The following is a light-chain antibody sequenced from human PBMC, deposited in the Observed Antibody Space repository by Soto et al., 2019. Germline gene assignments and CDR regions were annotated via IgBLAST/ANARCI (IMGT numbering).Light chain of an antibody. V-gene: IGKV1-39*01. CDR2: GAT. Sequence: DIQMTQSPSSLSASVGDRVTITCRASQTITTYLNWYQQRPGKAPKLLIFGATALQGGVPSRFSGSGSGTDFTLTISSLQPEDFATYYCQQANSFPRTFGPGTKVDIK. CDR1: QTITTY. J-gene: IGKJ3*01. CDR3: QQANSFPRT.